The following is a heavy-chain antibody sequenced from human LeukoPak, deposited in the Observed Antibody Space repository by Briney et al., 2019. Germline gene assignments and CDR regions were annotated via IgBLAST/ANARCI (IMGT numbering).Heavy chain of an antibody. CDR1: GYSISSGYY. CDR2: IYHSGST. Sequence: KPSETLSLTCAVSGYSISSGYYWGWIRQPPGKGLEWIGSIYHSGSTYYNPSLKSRVTISVDTSKNQFSLKLSSVTAADTAVYYCARHVGMIVVVKPIYWYFDLWGRGALVTVSS. V-gene: IGHV4-38-2*01. D-gene: IGHD3-22*01. J-gene: IGHJ2*01. CDR3: ARHVGMIVVVKPIYWYFDL.